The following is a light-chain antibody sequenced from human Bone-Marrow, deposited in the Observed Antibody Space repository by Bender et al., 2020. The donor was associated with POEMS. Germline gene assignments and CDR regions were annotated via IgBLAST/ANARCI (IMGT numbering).Light chain of an antibody. J-gene: IGLJ1*01. Sequence: SYVLTQPPSVSVAPGKTARITCGANNIGGKSVHWYQQRPGQAPVLVIFYDSDRPAGIPERFSGSNSGNTATLTISRVEAGDEADYYCQVWDTSSDHSYVFGTGTKVTVL. CDR3: QVWDTSSDHSYV. CDR1: NIGGKS. V-gene: IGLV3-21*01. CDR2: YDS.